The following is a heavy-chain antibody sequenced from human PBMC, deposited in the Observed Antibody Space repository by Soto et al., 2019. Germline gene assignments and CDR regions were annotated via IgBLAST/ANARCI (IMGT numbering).Heavy chain of an antibody. D-gene: IGHD1-26*01. CDR2: IYWDDSK. V-gene: IGHV2-5*02. CDR3: ARAYGGRSLY. CDR1: GFSLTTDRVG. Sequence: QITLKESGPTLVKPTQTLTLTCTFSGFSLTTDRVGVGWIRQPPGEALEWLAVIYWDDSKTYRPSMESRLTITKDTSKNQLALTLTNGDSLDTATYYCARAYGGRSLYWGQGTLVTVSS. J-gene: IGHJ4*02.